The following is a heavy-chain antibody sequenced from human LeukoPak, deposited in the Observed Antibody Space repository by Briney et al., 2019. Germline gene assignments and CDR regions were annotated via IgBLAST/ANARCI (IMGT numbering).Heavy chain of an antibody. J-gene: IGHJ4*02. D-gene: IGHD3-16*01. Sequence: PGGSLRLPCAASGFTFDDYGMSWVRQAPGKGLEWVSGINWNGGSTGYADSVKGRFAISRDNAKNSLYLQMNSLRAEDTALYYCARDMKIARSAFDYWGQGTLVTVSS. CDR3: ARDMKIARSAFDY. CDR2: INWNGGST. V-gene: IGHV3-20*04. CDR1: GFTFDDYG.